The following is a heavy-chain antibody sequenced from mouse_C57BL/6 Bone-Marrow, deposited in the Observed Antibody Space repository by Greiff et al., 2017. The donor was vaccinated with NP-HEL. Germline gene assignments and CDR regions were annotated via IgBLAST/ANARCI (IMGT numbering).Heavy chain of an antibody. D-gene: IGHD3-1*01. Sequence: QVHVKQSGAELARPGASVKLSCKASGYTFTSYGISWVKQRTGQGLEWIGEIYPRSGNTYYNEKFKGKATLTADKSSSTAYMELRSLTSEDSAVYFCARGRAQLWIPFAYWGQGTLVTVSA. J-gene: IGHJ3*01. CDR1: GYTFTSYG. V-gene: IGHV1-81*01. CDR2: IYPRSGNT. CDR3: ARGRAQLWIPFAY.